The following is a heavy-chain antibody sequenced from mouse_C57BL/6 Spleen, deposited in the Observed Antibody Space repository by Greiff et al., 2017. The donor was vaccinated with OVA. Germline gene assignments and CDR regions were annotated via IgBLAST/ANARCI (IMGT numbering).Heavy chain of an antibody. V-gene: IGHV1-64*01. D-gene: IGHD2-10*01. CDR1: GYTFTSYW. J-gene: IGHJ2*01. CDR2: IHPNSGST. Sequence: QVQLQQSGAELVKPGASVKLSCKASGYTFTSYWMHWVKQRPGQGLEWIGMIHPNSGSTNYNEKFKSKATLTVDKSSSTAYMQLSSLTSEDSAVYYCARSSYYGNSYFDYWGQGTTLTVSS. CDR3: ARSSYYGNSYFDY.